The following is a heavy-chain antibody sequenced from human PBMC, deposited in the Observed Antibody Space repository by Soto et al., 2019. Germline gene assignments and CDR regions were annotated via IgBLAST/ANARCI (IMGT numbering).Heavy chain of an antibody. CDR1: GFTIDDYA. D-gene: IGHD6-13*01. CDR2: INWNSGSI. CDR3: VKDESINWYSGDFRQ. Sequence: EVQLVESGGGLVQPGRSLRLSCAASGFTIDDYAMHWVRQVPGKGLEWVSGINWNSGSIGYGDAVQGRFAISRDNAKNSLPLQMNSLSAEDTAFYYCVKDESINWYSGDFRQWGQGTVVTVS. V-gene: IGHV3-9*01. J-gene: IGHJ1*01.